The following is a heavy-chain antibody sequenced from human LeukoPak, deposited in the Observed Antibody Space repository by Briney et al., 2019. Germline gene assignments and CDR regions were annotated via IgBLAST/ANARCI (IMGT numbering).Heavy chain of an antibody. CDR1: GFTFSSYA. CDR3: AELGITMIGGV. Sequence: GALRLSCAASGFTFSSYAMSWVRQAPGKGLEWVSAISGSGGSTYYADSVKGRFTISRDNSKNTLNLQMNSLRAEDTAVYYCAELGITMIGGVWGKGTTVTISS. CDR2: ISGSGGST. V-gene: IGHV3-23*01. J-gene: IGHJ6*04. D-gene: IGHD3-10*02.